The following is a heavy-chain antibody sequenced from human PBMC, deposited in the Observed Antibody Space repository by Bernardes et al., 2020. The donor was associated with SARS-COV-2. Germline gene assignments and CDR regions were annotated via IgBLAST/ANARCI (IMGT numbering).Heavy chain of an antibody. Sequence: GGSLRLSCTTSGFSYSDYTLHWIRHTPGKGLEWVCLIRWNLGHIFYADSVRGRFTVSADNSKNSLYLQMSSLRTDDTALYFCTKEMGTMFVDFWGQGTLVTVSS. J-gene: IGHJ4*02. CDR3: TKEMGTMFVDF. D-gene: IGHD3-10*02. CDR1: GFSYSDYT. V-gene: IGHV3-43*01. CDR2: IRWNLGHI.